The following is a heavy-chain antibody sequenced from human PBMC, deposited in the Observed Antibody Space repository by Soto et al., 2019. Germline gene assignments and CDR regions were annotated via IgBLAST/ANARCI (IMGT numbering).Heavy chain of an antibody. V-gene: IGHV4-31*03. J-gene: IGHJ2*01. Sequence: QVQLQESGPGLVKPSQTLSLTCTVSGGSISSGGYYWSWIRQHPGKGLEWIGYIYYSGSTYYNPSLQSRGTISVGSSKHQFSLKLSSVTAADKAVYYWAGGGLYCSSTSCQYWYFDLWGRGTLVTVSS. D-gene: IGHD2-2*01. CDR1: GGSISSGGYY. CDR3: AGGGLYCSSTSCQYWYFDL. CDR2: IYYSGST.